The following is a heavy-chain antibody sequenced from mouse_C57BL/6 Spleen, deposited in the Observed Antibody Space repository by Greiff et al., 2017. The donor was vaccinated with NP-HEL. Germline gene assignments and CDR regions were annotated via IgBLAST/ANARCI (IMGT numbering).Heavy chain of an antibody. CDR1: GFSLTSYG. D-gene: IGHD2-3*01. Sequence: VQLQQSGPGLVAPSQSLSITCTVSGFSLTSYGVHWVRQPPGKGLEWLVVIWSDGSTTYNSALKSRLSISKDNSKSQVFLKMNSLQTDDTAMYYCAKGLYDGYYPWFAYWGQGTLVTVSA. CDR3: AKGLYDGYYPWFAY. J-gene: IGHJ3*01. CDR2: IWSDGST. V-gene: IGHV2-6*03.